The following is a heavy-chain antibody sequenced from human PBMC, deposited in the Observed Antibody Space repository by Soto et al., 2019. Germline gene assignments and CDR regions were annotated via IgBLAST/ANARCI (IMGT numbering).Heavy chain of an antibody. J-gene: IGHJ5*02. CDR1: GGSISGYY. CDR2: IYYSGST. Sequence: QVQLQESGPGLVKPSETLSLTCSVSGGSISGYYWTWIRQPPGKGLEWIGNIYYSGSTNYSPSLKSRVTISIDTSKNQFSLQLTSVTAADTAMYYCTTRPSSVGWFDPWGQGTLVTVSS. D-gene: IGHD6-6*01. V-gene: IGHV4-59*01. CDR3: TTRPSSVGWFDP.